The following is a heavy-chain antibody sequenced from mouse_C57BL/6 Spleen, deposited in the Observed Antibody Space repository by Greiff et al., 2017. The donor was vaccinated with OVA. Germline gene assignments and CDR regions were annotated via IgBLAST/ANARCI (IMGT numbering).Heavy chain of an antibody. Sequence: QVQLQQSGPELVKPGASVKISCKASGYAFSSSWMNWVKQRPGKGLEWIGRIYPGDGDTNYNGKFKGKATLTADKSSSTAYMQLSSLTSEDSAVYFCARGGDDVAWFAYWGQGTLVTVSA. J-gene: IGHJ3*01. V-gene: IGHV1-82*01. CDR2: IYPGDGDT. CDR3: ARGGDDVAWFAY. CDR1: GYAFSSSW.